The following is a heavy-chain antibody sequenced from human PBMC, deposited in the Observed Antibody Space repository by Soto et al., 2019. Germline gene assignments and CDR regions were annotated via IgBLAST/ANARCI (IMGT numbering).Heavy chain of an antibody. CDR3: ARARDGYNSVDY. CDR2: IYHSGST. CDR1: GGSISSDGHY. J-gene: IGHJ4*02. V-gene: IGHV4-31*11. Sequence: QVQLQESGPGLVKPSQTLSLTCAVSGGSISSDGHYWSWIRQHPGKGLEWIGYIYHSGSTYYNPSVKSRVTMSIDTSKTQFFLRVSSVTAADTAVYYCARARDGYNSVDYWGQGTLVTVSS. D-gene: IGHD5-12*01.